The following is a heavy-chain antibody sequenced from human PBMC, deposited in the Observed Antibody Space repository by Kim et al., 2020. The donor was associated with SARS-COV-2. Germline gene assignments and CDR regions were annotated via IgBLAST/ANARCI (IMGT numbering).Heavy chain of an antibody. J-gene: IGHJ6*01. CDR1: GYTLTELS. Sequence: ASVKVSCKVSGYTLTELSMHWVRQAPGKGLEWMGGFDPEDGETIYAQKFQGRVTMTEDTSTDTAYMELSSLRSEDTAVYYCATAIVVVPAAMRGLGYNYYYYGMDVSGHGATGTVS. CDR2: FDPEDGET. V-gene: IGHV1-24*01. D-gene: IGHD2-2*01. CDR3: ATAIVVVPAAMRGLGYNYYYYGMDV.